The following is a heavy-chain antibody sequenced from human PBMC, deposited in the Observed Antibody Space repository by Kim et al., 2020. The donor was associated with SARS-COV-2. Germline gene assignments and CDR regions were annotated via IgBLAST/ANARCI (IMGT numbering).Heavy chain of an antibody. V-gene: IGHV4-39*01. J-gene: IGHJ6*04. CDR2: YYSGGT. CDR3: ARNEDV. Sequence: YYSGGTYSNPSLKRRVTRSVDPSKNQFSLKLSSVTAADTAVYYCARNEDVWGKGTTVTVSS.